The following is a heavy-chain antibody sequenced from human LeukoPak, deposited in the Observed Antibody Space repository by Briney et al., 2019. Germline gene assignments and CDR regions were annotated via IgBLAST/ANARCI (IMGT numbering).Heavy chain of an antibody. CDR1: GGTFSSYA. CDR2: IIPIFGTA. CDR3: ASTYYDSSGYYNEGTLDY. J-gene: IGHJ4*02. V-gene: IGHV1-69*13. D-gene: IGHD3-22*01. Sequence: GASVKVSCKASGGTFSSYAISWVRQAPGQGLEWMGGIIPIFGTANYAQKFQGRVTITADESTSTAYMELSSLRSEDTAVYYCASTYYDSSGYYNEGTLDYWGQGTLVTVSS.